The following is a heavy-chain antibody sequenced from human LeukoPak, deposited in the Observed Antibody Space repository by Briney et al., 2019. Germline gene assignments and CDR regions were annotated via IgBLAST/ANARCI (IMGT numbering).Heavy chain of an antibody. CDR3: ARGQGEYNWFDP. J-gene: IGHJ5*02. V-gene: IGHV4-34*01. Sequence: SETLSLTCTVSGGSISSYYWSWIRQPPGKGLEWIGEINHSGSTNYNPSLKSRVTISVDTSKNQFSLKLSSVTAADTAVYYCARGQGEYNWFDPWGQGTLVTVSS. CDR1: GGSISSYY. D-gene: IGHD3-10*01. CDR2: INHSGST.